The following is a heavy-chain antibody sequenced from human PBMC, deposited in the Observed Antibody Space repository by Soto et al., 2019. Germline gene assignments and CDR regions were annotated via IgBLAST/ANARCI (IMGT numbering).Heavy chain of an antibody. Sequence: QVPLVQSGPEVKQPGASVKVSCKTSGYTPTNYDIGWVRQAPGQGLEYMGWISAYNGNTNYARKLQDRVTLTTDTSTRTAYMELRSLQSDDTAIYYCARGLYRRGTYYAFDNWGQGTRVTVPS. CDR3: ARGLYRRGTYYAFDN. CDR2: ISAYNGNT. D-gene: IGHD1-26*01. V-gene: IGHV1-18*01. J-gene: IGHJ4*02. CDR1: GYTPTNYD.